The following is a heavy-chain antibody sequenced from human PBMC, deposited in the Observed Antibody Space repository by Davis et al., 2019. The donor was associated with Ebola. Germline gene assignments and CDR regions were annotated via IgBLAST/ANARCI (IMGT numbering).Heavy chain of an antibody. J-gene: IGHJ6*02. CDR2: IYYSGST. Sequence: SETLSLTCAVYGGSFSGYYWGWIRQPPGKGLEWIGSIYYSGSTYYNPSLKRRVTISVDTSKNQFSLKLSSVTAADTAVYYCARGRGGYCSSTSCYSVDYYAMDVWGQGTTVTVSS. D-gene: IGHD2-2*01. CDR1: GGSFSGYY. CDR3: ARGRGGYCSSTSCYSVDYYAMDV. V-gene: IGHV4-34*01.